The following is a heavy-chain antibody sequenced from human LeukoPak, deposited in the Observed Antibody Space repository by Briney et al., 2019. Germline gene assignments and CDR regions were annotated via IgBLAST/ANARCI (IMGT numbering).Heavy chain of an antibody. CDR2: ISYDGSNK. CDR3: ARAEREDGSGSYYNAHAFDI. Sequence: EAGGSLRLSCAASGFTFSSYAMHWVRRAPGKGLEWVAVISYDGSNKYYADSVKGRFTISRDNSKNTLYLQMNSLRAEDTAVYYCARAEREDGSGSYYNAHAFDIWGQGTMVTVSS. CDR1: GFTFSSYA. D-gene: IGHD3-10*01. J-gene: IGHJ3*02. V-gene: IGHV3-30*04.